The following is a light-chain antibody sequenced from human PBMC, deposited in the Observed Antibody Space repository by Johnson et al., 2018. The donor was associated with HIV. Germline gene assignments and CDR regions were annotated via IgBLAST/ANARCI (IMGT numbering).Light chain of an antibody. CDR3: ATWDSSLGAHYV. CDR2: EKN. CDR1: SSNIGNNY. Sequence: QSVLTQPPSVSAAPGQKVTISCSGSSSNIGNNYVSWYQQLPGTAPKLLIHEKNKRPSAIPDRFSASKSGTSATLDITVLQTGDEADYYCATWDSSLGAHYVFGTWTKVTGL. J-gene: IGLJ1*01. V-gene: IGLV1-51*02.